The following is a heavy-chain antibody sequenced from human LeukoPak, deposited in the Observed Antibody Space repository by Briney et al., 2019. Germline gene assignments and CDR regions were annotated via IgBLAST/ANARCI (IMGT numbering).Heavy chain of an antibody. Sequence: GGSLRLSCAASGFTFSGYSMNWVRQAPGKGLEWVSSISSSSYIYYADSVKGRFTISRDNAKNSLYLQMNSLRAEDTAVYYCARDRVPAAQSPYWFDPWGQGTLVTVSS. CDR2: ISSSSYI. D-gene: IGHD2-2*01. CDR3: ARDRVPAAQSPYWFDP. V-gene: IGHV3-21*01. CDR1: GFTFSGYS. J-gene: IGHJ5*02.